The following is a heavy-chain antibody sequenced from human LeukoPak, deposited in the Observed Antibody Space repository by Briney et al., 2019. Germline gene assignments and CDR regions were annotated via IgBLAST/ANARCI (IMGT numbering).Heavy chain of an antibody. CDR1: GFTVSSNY. CDR3: ARDQGYCSGGSCLYYYYYGMDV. D-gene: IGHD2-15*01. J-gene: IGHJ6*02. V-gene: IGHV3-66*01. CDR2: IYSGGST. Sequence: GGSLRLSCAASGFTVSSNYMSWVRQAPGKGLEWASVIYSGGSTYYADSVKGRFTISRDNSKNTLYLQMNSLRAEDTAVYYCARDQGYCSGGSCLYYYYYGMDVWGQGTTVTVSS.